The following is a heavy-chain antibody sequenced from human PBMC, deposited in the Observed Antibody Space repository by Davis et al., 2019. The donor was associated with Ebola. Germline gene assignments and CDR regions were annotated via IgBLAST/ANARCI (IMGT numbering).Heavy chain of an antibody. V-gene: IGHV3-23*01. J-gene: IGHJ6*02. D-gene: IGHD4-17*01. CDR2: IPGSGGTS. CDR3: AKGSLYGSRSITAGMDV. Sequence: PGGSLRLSCAASGFTFSSYSMTWVRQAPGKGLEWVSGIPGSGGTSYYVDSVKGRFTFSSDNSKNTLYLQMNSLRAEDTAVYYCAKGSLYGSRSITAGMDVWGQGTTVTVSS. CDR1: GFTFSSYS.